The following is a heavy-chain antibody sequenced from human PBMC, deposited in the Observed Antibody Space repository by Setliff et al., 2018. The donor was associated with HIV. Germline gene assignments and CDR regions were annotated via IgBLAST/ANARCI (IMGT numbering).Heavy chain of an antibody. CDR3: VRVAVTGRGLAY. Sequence: ASVKVSCKASGYTFTAYYLHWVRQAPGQGPEWMAWINPRNGATTYAQEFQGRVTVTRDTSISTVYLDLTRLTSDDTAVYYCVRVAVTGRGLAYWGQGTRVTVSS. CDR1: GYTFTAYY. J-gene: IGHJ4*02. D-gene: IGHD6-19*01. V-gene: IGHV1-2*02. CDR2: INPRNGAT.